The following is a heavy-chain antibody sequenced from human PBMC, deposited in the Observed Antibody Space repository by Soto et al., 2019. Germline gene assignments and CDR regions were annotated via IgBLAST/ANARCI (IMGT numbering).Heavy chain of an antibody. CDR3: AYIFVVQLAKNWFDL. D-gene: IGHD3-3*01. Sequence: GGSLRVSCAGSGVSFDDYAIHWVRLPPGKGLEWVSGISWNSGDVEYAASVRGRFTISRDDAARSVFLHMKNLRLEDTALYFCAYIFVVQLAKNWFDLWFQAPLV. J-gene: IGHJ5*02. CDR1: GVSFDDYA. V-gene: IGHV3-9*01. CDR2: ISWNSGDV.